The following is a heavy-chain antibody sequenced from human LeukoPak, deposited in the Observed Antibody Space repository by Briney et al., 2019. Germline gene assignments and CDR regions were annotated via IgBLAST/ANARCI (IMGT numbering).Heavy chain of an antibody. D-gene: IGHD3-22*01. Sequence: GGSLRLSCAASGFTFSSYSMNWVRQAPGKGLEWVSSISSSSSYIYYADPVKGRFTSSTDNAKNSLDLQMNSLRAEDTAVYYCARSYYDSSGYYYDPYFDYWGQGTLVTVSS. V-gene: IGHV3-21*01. J-gene: IGHJ4*02. CDR3: ARSYYDSSGYYYDPYFDY. CDR2: ISSSSSYI. CDR1: GFTFSSYS.